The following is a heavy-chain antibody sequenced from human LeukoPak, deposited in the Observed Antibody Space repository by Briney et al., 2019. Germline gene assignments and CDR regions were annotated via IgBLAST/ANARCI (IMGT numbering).Heavy chain of an antibody. CDR2: IYASGST. Sequence: PSQTLSFTCTVSGGSISSGSYYWSWIRQPAGKGLEWIGRIYASGSTNYNPSLKSRVTISVDTSKKQFSLKLSSVTAADTAVYYCARDGVLPTYDSGWYGTFDYWGQGTLVTVSS. V-gene: IGHV4-61*02. J-gene: IGHJ4*02. D-gene: IGHD6-19*01. CDR1: GGSISSGSYY. CDR3: ARDGVLPTYDSGWYGTFDY.